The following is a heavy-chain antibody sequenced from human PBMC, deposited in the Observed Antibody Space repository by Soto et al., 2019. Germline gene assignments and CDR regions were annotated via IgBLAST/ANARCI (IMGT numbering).Heavy chain of an antibody. D-gene: IGHD5-12*01. V-gene: IGHV3-30-3*01. CDR2: ISYDGSNK. J-gene: IGHJ6*02. CDR1: GFTVKSYA. Sequence: PGGCMGLACAASGFTVKSYAMHGVRQDPGKGLEWAAVISYDGSNKYYADSVKGRFTISRDNSKNTLYLQMNSLRAEDTAVYYCARVIRGYSGYPSLYYYYGMDVWGQGTTVTVSS. CDR3: ARVIRGYSGYPSLYYYYGMDV.